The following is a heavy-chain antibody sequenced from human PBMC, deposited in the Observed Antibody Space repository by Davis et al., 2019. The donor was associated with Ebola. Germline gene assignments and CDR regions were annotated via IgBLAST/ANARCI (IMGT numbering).Heavy chain of an antibody. CDR1: GGSFSDYF. Sequence: MPGGSLRLSCAVYGGSFSDYFWSWIRQPPEKGLEWIGEISHHSGYTNYNPSLRSRAAISVDSSKNQFSLKVNSVTAADTATYYCARTTKTNIEDSGLGYNSFDAWGQGVLVSVSS. CDR2: ISHHSGYT. CDR3: ARTTKTNIEDSGLGYNSFDA. V-gene: IGHV4-34*01. J-gene: IGHJ5*02. D-gene: IGHD4-17*01.